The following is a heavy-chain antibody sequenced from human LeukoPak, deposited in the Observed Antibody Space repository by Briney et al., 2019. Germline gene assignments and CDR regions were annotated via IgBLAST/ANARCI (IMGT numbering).Heavy chain of an antibody. D-gene: IGHD3-22*01. V-gene: IGHV4-34*01. Sequence: SETLSLTCAVYGGSFSGYYWSWIRLPPGKGLEWIGEINHSGSTNYNPSLKSRVTISVDTSKNRFSLKLSSVTAADTAVYYCAGRDYYDSSGYYKVDYWGQGTLVTVSS. CDR3: AGRDYYDSSGYYKVDY. J-gene: IGHJ4*02. CDR1: GGSFSGYY. CDR2: INHSGST.